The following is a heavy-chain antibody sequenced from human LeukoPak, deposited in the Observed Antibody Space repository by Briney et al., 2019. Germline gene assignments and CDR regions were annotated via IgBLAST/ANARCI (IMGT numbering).Heavy chain of an antibody. CDR2: ISGGGGST. CDR3: AKALSITMIVGFDY. Sequence: GGALRLSCAASGFTFSSYAMSLVRQAPGKGLEWVSAISGGGGSTYYADSVKGRFTISRDNSKNTLYLQMNSLRAEDTAVYYCAKALSITMIVGFDYWGQGTLVTVSS. J-gene: IGHJ4*02. CDR1: GFTFSSYA. D-gene: IGHD3-22*01. V-gene: IGHV3-23*01.